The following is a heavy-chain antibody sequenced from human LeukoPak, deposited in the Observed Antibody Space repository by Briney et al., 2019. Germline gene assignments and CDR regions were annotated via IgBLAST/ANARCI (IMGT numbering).Heavy chain of an antibody. J-gene: IGHJ6*02. D-gene: IGHD3-3*01. Sequence: GGSLRLSCAASGFTFSSYAMHWVRQAPGKGLEWVAVISYDGSNKYYADSVKGRFTISRDNSKNTLYLQMNSLRAEDTAVYYCARDSVVLEGLFSYYYYYGMDVWGQGTTVTVSS. CDR2: ISYDGSNK. V-gene: IGHV3-30-3*01. CDR1: GFTFSSYA. CDR3: ARDSVVLEGLFSYYYYYGMDV.